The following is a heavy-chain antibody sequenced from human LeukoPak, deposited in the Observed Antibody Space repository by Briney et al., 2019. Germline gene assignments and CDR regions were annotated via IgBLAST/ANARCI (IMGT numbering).Heavy chain of an antibody. D-gene: IGHD5-24*01. J-gene: IGHJ4*02. CDR3: ARGEMATIRGDFDY. V-gene: IGHV5-51*01. CDR1: GYSFTSYW. CDR2: IYPGDSDT. Sequence: RGESLKISCKGSGYSFTSYWIGWVRQMPGKGLEWMGIIYPGDSDTRYSPSFQGQVTISADKSITTAYLQWSNLKASDTALYYCARGEMATIRGDFDYWGQGTLVTVSS.